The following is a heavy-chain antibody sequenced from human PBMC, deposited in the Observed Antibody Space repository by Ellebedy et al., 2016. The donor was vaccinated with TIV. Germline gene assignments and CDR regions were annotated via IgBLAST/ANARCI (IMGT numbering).Heavy chain of an antibody. Sequence: GESLKISCAASGFTFSNAWMNWVRQAPGKGLEWVGRIKSKTDGGTTDYAAPVKGRFTISRDDSKNTLYLQMNSLKTEDTGVYYCTTYHRGPTVTTQLRQYFYGMDVWGQGTTVTVSS. D-gene: IGHD4-17*01. V-gene: IGHV3-15*07. CDR3: TTYHRGPTVTTQLRQYFYGMDV. CDR2: IKSKTDGGTT. CDR1: GFTFSNAW. J-gene: IGHJ6*02.